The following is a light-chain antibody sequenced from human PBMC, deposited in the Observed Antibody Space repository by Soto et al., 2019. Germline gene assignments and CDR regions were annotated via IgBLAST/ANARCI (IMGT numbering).Light chain of an antibody. CDR3: QNYDSSPYT. Sequence: ETVLTQSPGTLSLSPGETATLSCRASQSVASNSLAWYQQKPGQAPRLLVYGASGRATDIPDRFSGRGSGTDFTLTTNRLEPEDFAVYYCQNYDSSPYTFGQGTKLEIK. V-gene: IGKV3-20*01. CDR1: QSVASNS. J-gene: IGKJ2*01. CDR2: GAS.